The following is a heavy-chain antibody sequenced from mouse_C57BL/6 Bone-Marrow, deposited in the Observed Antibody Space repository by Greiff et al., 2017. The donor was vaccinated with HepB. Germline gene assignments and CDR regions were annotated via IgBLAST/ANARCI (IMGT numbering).Heavy chain of an antibody. CDR3: ARRRGWLLRRGAMDY. CDR2: ISNGGGST. CDR1: GFTFSDYY. Sequence: EVKLMESGGGLVQPGGSLKLSCAASGFTFSDYYMYWVRQTPEKRLEWVAYISNGGGSTYYPDTVKGRFTISRDNAKNTLYLQMSRLKSEDTAMYYCARRRGWLLRRGAMDYWGQGTSVTVSS. V-gene: IGHV5-12*01. D-gene: IGHD2-3*01. J-gene: IGHJ4*01.